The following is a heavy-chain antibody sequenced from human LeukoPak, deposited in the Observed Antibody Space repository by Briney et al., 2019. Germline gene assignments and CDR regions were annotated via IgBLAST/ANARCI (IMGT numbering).Heavy chain of an antibody. D-gene: IGHD6-13*01. CDR1: GGSISSYY. CDR3: ASPSHSSSWYRRNAFDI. V-gene: IGHV4-59*12. J-gene: IGHJ3*02. CDR2: IYYSGST. Sequence: PSETLSLTCTVSGGSISSYYWSWIRQPPGKGLEWIGYIYYSGSTNYNPSLKSRVTISVDTSKNQFSLKLSSVTAADTAVYYCASPSHSSSWYRRNAFDIWGQGTMVTVSS.